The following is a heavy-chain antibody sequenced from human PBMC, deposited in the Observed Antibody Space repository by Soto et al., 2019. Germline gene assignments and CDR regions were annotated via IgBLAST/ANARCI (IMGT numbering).Heavy chain of an antibody. J-gene: IGHJ6*02. V-gene: IGHV3-21*02. Sequence: EVRLVESGGTLVKPGGSLRLSCAASGFTFTSYSITWVRQVPGKGLEWVSSISSGGDYIYYADSVKGRFTIPRDNAKNSLDLQLTSLRAEDTAVYYCAKRRLPDGFSFGPYYSYYGLDVWGHGTTVTVSS. CDR3: AKRRLPDGFSFGPYYSYYGLDV. CDR2: ISSGGDYI. CDR1: GFTFTSYS. D-gene: IGHD5-18*01.